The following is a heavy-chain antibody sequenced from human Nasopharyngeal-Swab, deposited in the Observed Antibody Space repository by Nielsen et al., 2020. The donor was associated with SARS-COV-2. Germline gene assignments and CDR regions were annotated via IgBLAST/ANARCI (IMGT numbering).Heavy chain of an antibody. V-gene: IGHV3-33*01. Sequence: WIRQPPGKGLEWVAVIWYDGSNKYYADSVKGRFTISRDNSKNTLYLQMNSLRAEDTAVYYCARVQGGYDSSGSLLLPLHFDYWGQGTLVTVSS. D-gene: IGHD3-22*01. CDR3: ARVQGGYDSSGSLLLPLHFDY. J-gene: IGHJ4*02. CDR2: IWYDGSNK.